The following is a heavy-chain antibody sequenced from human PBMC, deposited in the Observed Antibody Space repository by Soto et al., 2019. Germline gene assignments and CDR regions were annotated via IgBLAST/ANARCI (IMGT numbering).Heavy chain of an antibody. D-gene: IGHD5-12*01. CDR2: ISADSGTT. V-gene: IGHV1-18*01. CDR1: GYTFANYG. CDR3: AREGGYNPQAFEI. Sequence: QVQLVQSGTAVTKPGTSVKVSCKTSGYTFANYGISWVRQAPGQRLEWMGWISADSGTTNYAQNLQGRVTMTTDTSTSTAYMELRSLRSDDTAMYYCAREGGYNPQAFEIWGQGTMVTVSS. J-gene: IGHJ3*02.